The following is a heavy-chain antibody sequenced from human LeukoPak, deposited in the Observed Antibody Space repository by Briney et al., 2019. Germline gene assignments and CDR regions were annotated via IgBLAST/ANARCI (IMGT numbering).Heavy chain of an antibody. CDR2: IIPILGIA. CDR3: ARVRVGGDYYGSGSYYNTPPYFDY. D-gene: IGHD3-10*01. J-gene: IGHJ4*02. V-gene: IGHV1-69*04. Sequence: ASVKVSCKASGGTFSSYAISWVRQAPGQGLEWMGRIIPILGIANYAQKFQGRVTITADKSTSTAYMELSSLRSEDTAVYYCARVRVGGDYYGSGSYYNTPPYFDYWGQGTLVTVPS. CDR1: GGTFSSYA.